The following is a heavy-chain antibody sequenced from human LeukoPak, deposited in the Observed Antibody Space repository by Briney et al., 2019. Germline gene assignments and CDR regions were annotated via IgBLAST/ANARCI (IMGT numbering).Heavy chain of an antibody. CDR3: ARAITMVRGLIYYGMDV. Sequence: GGSLRLSCAASGFTFRSYWMSWVRQAPGKGLEWVAIINQDGSEKYYVDSVKGRFTISRDNAKNSLYLQMNSLRAEDTAVYYRARAITMVRGLIYYGMDVWGQGTTVVVSS. V-gene: IGHV3-7*01. D-gene: IGHD3-10*01. CDR1: GFTFRSYW. J-gene: IGHJ6*02. CDR2: INQDGSEK.